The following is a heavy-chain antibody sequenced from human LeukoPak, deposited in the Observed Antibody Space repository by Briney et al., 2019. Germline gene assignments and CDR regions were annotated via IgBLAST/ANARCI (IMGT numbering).Heavy chain of an antibody. J-gene: IGHJ4*02. CDR2: INWNGGST. Sequence: GGSLRLSCAASGFTFDDYGMSWVRQAPGKGLEWVSGINWNGGSTGYADSVKGRFTISRDNAKNSLYLQMNSLRAEDTALYHCARVASGYDFGLFDYWGQGTLVTVSS. V-gene: IGHV3-20*01. CDR3: ARVASGYDFGLFDY. CDR1: GFTFDDYG. D-gene: IGHD5-12*01.